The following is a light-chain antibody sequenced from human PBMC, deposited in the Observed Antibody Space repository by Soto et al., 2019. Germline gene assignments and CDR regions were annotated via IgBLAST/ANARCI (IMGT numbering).Light chain of an antibody. CDR2: AAS. J-gene: IGKJ4*02. CDR3: QQYKVWPARP. V-gene: IGKV3-15*01. CDR1: QSVGSN. Sequence: ETVMTQSPATLSVSPGERATLSCRASQSVGSNVAWYQQKPGQAPRLLIHAASTRATGIPTRFSGSGSGTEFPLTLLRLQSEDFAVYSCQQYKVWPARPFGGGTKVEMK.